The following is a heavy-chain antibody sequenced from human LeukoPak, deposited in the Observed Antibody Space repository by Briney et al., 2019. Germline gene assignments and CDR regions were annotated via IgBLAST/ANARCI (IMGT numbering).Heavy chain of an antibody. D-gene: IGHD2-15*01. Sequence: ASVKVSCTASGYTFTSYDINWVRQATGQGLEWMGWMNPNSGNTGYAQKFQGRVTMTRNTSISTAYMELSSLRSEDTAVYYCARARSGWWLNLNWFDPWGQGTLVTVSS. CDR1: GYTFTSYD. J-gene: IGHJ5*02. V-gene: IGHV1-8*01. CDR3: ARARSGWWLNLNWFDP. CDR2: MNPNSGNT.